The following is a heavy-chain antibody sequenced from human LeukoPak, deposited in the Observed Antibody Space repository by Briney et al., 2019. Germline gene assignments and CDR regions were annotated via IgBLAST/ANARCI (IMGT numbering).Heavy chain of an antibody. D-gene: IGHD3-10*01. CDR3: ARYYYGSGSSPWY. Sequence: ASVKVSCKASGGTFSSYAISWVRQAPGQGLEWMGRIIPIFGTANYAQKFQGRVTITTDESTSTAYVELSSLRSEDTAVYYCARYYYGSGSSPWYWGQGTLVTVSS. CDR1: GGTFSSYA. CDR2: IIPIFGTA. V-gene: IGHV1-69*05. J-gene: IGHJ4*02.